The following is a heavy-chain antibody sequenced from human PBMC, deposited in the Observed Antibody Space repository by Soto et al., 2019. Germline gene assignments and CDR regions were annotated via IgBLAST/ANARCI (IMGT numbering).Heavy chain of an antibody. CDR3: ARVSAVSAESYFDY. CDR2: ILHNGNA. CDR1: GASVTSTGYY. Sequence: QVQLRESGPGLMRPSQTLSLTCTVSGASVTSTGYYWTWIRQSPGKVLEWLGYILHNGNADYSPSLETRLSISLDSSKNQFSLKVNSVSAADPAIYFCARVSAVSAESYFDYWGQGALVTVSS. D-gene: IGHD6-19*01. V-gene: IGHV4-30-4*01. J-gene: IGHJ4*02.